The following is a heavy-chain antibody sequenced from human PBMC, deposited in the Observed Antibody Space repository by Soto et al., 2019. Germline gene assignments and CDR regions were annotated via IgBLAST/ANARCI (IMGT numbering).Heavy chain of an antibody. Sequence: QVQLVESGGGVVQPGTSLRLSCVGSGFTFRSFVIHWDRQAPGKGLEWVALTSYDGSNAYYGDSVKGRFTISRDNSKNTVDLQMDSLRVEATALYYCARWGTTGGLDFWGQGTLVSVSS. D-gene: IGHD3-16*01. CDR3: ARWGTTGGLDF. J-gene: IGHJ4*02. V-gene: IGHV3-30*03. CDR2: TSYDGSNA. CDR1: GFTFRSFV.